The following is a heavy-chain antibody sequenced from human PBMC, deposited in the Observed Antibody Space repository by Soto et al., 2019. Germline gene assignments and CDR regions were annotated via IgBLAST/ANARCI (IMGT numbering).Heavy chain of an antibody. CDR2: IYYIGST. CDR3: ASYVQRASIDY. J-gene: IGHJ4*02. Sequence: PSETLSLTCTVSGGSIISYWWSWIRQPPGKGLEWIGGIYYIGSTNYNPSLKSRVTMSVDTSKNQISLILTSVTAADTAVYYCASYVQRASIDYWGQGTLVTVSS. D-gene: IGHD1-1*01. V-gene: IGHV4-59*01. CDR1: GGSIISYW.